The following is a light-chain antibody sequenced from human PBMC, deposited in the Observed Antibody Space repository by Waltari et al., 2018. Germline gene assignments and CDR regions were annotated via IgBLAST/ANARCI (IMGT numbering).Light chain of an antibody. J-gene: IGLJ2*01. CDR3: QSYDSSLSGPVV. Sequence: PGQRVTISCTGNSSNIGAGYDVHWYQQLPGTAPKVLIYGNNNRPSGVPDRFSGSKSGTSASLAITGLQAEDEAEYYCQSYDSSLSGPVVFGGGTKLTVL. CDR2: GNN. V-gene: IGLV1-40*01. CDR1: SSNIGAGYD.